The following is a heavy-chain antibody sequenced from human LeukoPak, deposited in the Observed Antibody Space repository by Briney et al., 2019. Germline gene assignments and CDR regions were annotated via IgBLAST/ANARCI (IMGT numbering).Heavy chain of an antibody. V-gene: IGHV3-23*01. CDR3: AKRLHGSGSYYREPFDY. D-gene: IGHD3-10*01. CDR1: GFTFSRYW. CDR2: ISGSGGST. Sequence: GSLRLSCAASGFTFSRYWMSWVRQAPGKGLEWVSAISGSGGSTYYADSVKGRFTISRDNSKNTLYLQMNSLRAEDTAVYYCAKRLHGSGSYYREPFDYWGQGTLVTVSS. J-gene: IGHJ4*02.